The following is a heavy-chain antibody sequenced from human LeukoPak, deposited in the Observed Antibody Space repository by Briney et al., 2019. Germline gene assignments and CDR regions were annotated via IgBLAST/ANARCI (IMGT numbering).Heavy chain of an antibody. CDR1: GGSISSYY. CDR3: ARHMGLGYSYGYPYFDY. J-gene: IGHJ4*02. V-gene: IGHV4-59*08. CDR2: IYYSGST. D-gene: IGHD5-18*01. Sequence: SGTLSLTCTVSGGSISSYYWSWIRQPPGKGLEWIGYIYYSGSTNYNPSLKSRVTISVDTSKNQFSLKLSSVTAADTAVYYCARHMGLGYSYGYPYFDYWGQGTLVTDSS.